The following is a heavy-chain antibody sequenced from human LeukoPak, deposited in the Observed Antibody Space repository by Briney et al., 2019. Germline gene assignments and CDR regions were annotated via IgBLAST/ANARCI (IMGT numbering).Heavy chain of an antibody. D-gene: IGHD6-13*01. CDR3: ASGGSPYSNTWDNWFDP. V-gene: IGHV3-23*01. CDR2: MLGSCAGT. CDR1: GFTFSGYA. Sequence: GGSLRLSCAASGFTFSGYAMSWVRQAPRKGLEWVSSMLGSCAGTFYADSVRGRLPISRDNSKHTLYLQMNSLSAADTAVYYCASGGSPYSNTWDNWFDPWGQGTLVTVSS. J-gene: IGHJ5*02.